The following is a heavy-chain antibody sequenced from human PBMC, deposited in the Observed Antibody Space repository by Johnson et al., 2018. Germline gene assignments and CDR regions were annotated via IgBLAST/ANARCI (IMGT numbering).Heavy chain of an antibody. Sequence: QVQLQESGPGLVEPSETLSLTCTVSGGSISGYSWNWVRQSPGQGLEWIGYIFYTGSPNYNPSLESRLTLSVDTSKNQVSLKLTSVTAADTAVYYRARDISGYYWFDVWGQGTLVTVSS. CDR1: GGSISGYS. CDR2: IFYTGSP. J-gene: IGHJ5*02. CDR3: ARDISGYYWFDV. V-gene: IGHV4-59*01. D-gene: IGHD1-20*01.